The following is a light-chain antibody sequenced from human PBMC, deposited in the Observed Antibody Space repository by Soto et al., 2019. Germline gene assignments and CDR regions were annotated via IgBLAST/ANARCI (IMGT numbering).Light chain of an antibody. CDR3: SSYTSSSTLYV. V-gene: IGLV2-14*01. CDR2: EVS. CDR1: SSDGGAYNY. J-gene: IGLJ1*01. Sequence: QSALTQPASVSGSPGQSITISCTGTSSDGGAYNYVSWYQQHPGKAPKLMIYEVSNRPSGVSNRFSGSKSGNMASLTISGLQAEDEADYYCSSYTSSSTLYVFGTGTKLTVL.